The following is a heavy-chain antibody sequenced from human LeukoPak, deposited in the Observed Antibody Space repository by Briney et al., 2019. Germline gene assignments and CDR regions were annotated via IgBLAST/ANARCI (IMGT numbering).Heavy chain of an antibody. J-gene: IGHJ4*02. CDR2: INPNSGGT. CDR1: GYTFTGYY. Sequence: GSVKVSCKASGYTFTGYYMHWVRQAPGQGLEWMGWINPNSGGTNYAQKFQGRVTMTRDTSISKAYMELSRLRSDDTAVYYCARVLYSGCDFAYWGQGTLVTVSS. V-gene: IGHV1-2*02. D-gene: IGHD5-12*01. CDR3: ARVLYSGCDFAY.